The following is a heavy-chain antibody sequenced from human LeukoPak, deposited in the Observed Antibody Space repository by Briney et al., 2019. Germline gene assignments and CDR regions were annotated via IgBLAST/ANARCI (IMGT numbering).Heavy chain of an antibody. D-gene: IGHD4-17*01. CDR3: ARGKLRSYNWFDP. J-gene: IGHJ5*02. V-gene: IGHV4-34*01. Sequence: SETLSLTCAVYGGSFSGYYWSWIRQPPGKGLEWIGEINHSGSTNYNPSLKSRVTISVDTSKNQFSLKLSSVTAADTAVYYCARGKLRSYNWFDPWGQGTLATVSS. CDR2: INHSGST. CDR1: GGSFSGYY.